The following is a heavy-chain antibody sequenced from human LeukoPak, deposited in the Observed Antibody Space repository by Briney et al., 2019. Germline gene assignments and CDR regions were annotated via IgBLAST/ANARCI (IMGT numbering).Heavy chain of an antibody. Sequence: ASVKVSCKASGYTFTGYYMHWVRQAPGQGLEWMGWINPNSGGANYAQKFQGRVTMTRDTSISTAYMELSRLRSDDTAGYYCARGTTRIVVVPAAISSDLGYWGQGTLVTVSS. D-gene: IGHD2-2*01. CDR3: ARGTTRIVVVPAAISSDLGY. CDR2: INPNSGGA. CDR1: GYTFTGYY. V-gene: IGHV1-2*02. J-gene: IGHJ4*02.